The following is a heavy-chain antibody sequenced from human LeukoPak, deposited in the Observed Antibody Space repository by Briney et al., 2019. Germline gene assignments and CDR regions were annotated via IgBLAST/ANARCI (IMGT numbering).Heavy chain of an antibody. J-gene: IGHJ4*02. CDR1: GGSFSGYY. CDR2: INHSGST. Sequence: SETLSLTCTIYGGSFSGYYWSWIRQPPGKGLEWIGEINHSGSTNYNPSLKSRVTLLIDTSRNQFSLRLNSVTAADTAVYYCARDSSSGSYWDHWGQGTLVTVSS. CDR3: ARDSSSGSYWDH. D-gene: IGHD1-26*01. V-gene: IGHV4-34*01.